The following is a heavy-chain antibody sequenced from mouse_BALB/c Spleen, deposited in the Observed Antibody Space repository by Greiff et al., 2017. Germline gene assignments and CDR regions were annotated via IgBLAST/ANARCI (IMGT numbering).Heavy chain of an antibody. V-gene: IGHV1S137*01. D-gene: IGHD1-1*01. J-gene: IGHJ4*01. CDR2: ISTYYGDA. Sequence: VQLQQSGAELVRPGVSVKISCKGSGYTFTDYAMHWVKQSHAKSLEWIGVISTYYGDASYNQKFKGKATMTVDKSSSTAYMEIARLTSEDSAIYYCAVLRGRAMDYWGQGTSVTVSS. CDR1: GYTFTDYA. CDR3: AVLRGRAMDY.